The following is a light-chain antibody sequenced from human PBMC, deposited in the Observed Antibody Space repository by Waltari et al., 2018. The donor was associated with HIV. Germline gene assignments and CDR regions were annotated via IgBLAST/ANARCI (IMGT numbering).Light chain of an antibody. Sequence: QTVVTQEPSLSVSPGGTVTLTCAATTGPVTSGHFPGWFQLRPGQGPSPLIYGTSNKYSWTPARFSGSLLGGKAALTLSGVQPEDEADYVCLLYDHGPSWLFGGGTRLTVL. CDR1: TGPVTSGHF. V-gene: IGLV7-43*01. J-gene: IGLJ3*02. CDR2: GTS. CDR3: LLYDHGPSWL.